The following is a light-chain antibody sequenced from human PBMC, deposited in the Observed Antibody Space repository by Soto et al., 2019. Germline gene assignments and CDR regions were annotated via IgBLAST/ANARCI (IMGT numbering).Light chain of an antibody. V-gene: IGKV3-11*01. Sequence: EIVLTQSPASLSLSPGERATLSCRASQSVDSFLAWYQQKPGRTPRLLIYDTSNRATGIPARFSGSGSGTDFTPTINRLEPEDFAVYYCQVRTDWPPFKYTFGQGTKLEVK. CDR1: QSVDSF. CDR2: DTS. CDR3: QVRTDWPPFKYT. J-gene: IGKJ2*01.